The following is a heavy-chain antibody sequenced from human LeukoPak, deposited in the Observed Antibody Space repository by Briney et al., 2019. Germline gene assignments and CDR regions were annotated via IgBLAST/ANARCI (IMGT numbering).Heavy chain of an antibody. CDR2: ISGSGSTI. V-gene: IGHV3-11*04. D-gene: IGHD5-12*01. Sequence: TGGSLRLSCAASGFTFSDYYMSWIRQAPGKGLEWVSYISGSGSTIYYADSVKGRFTISRDNAKKSLYLQMNSLRAEDTAVYYCARAPELNSGYVFFEYWGQGTLVTVSS. J-gene: IGHJ4*02. CDR3: ARAPELNSGYVFFEY. CDR1: GFTFSDYY.